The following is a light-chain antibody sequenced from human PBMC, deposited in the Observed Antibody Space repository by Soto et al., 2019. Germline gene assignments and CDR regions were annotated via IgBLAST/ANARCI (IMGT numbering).Light chain of an antibody. J-gene: IGLJ2*01. CDR3: SSYTRSSTLV. CDR2: EVS. Sequence: QSALTQPASVCGSPGQSITISCTGTSSDVGGYNYVSWYQQHPGKAPKLMIYEVSNRPSGVSNRCSGSKSGNTASLTISGLQAEDEADYYCSSYTRSSTLVFGGGTKLTVL. CDR1: SSDVGGYNY. V-gene: IGLV2-14*01.